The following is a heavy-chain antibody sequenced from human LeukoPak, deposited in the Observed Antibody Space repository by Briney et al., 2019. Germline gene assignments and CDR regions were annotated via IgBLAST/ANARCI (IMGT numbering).Heavy chain of an antibody. CDR2: IYHSGST. D-gene: IGHD3-10*01. Sequence: SETLSLTCAVSGGSISSSNWWSWVRQPPGKGLEWIGEIYHSGSTNYNPSLKSRVTISVDKSKNQFSLKLSSVTAADTAVYYCAREGYGSGSYVGFDPWGQGTLVTVSS. CDR1: GGSISSSNW. J-gene: IGHJ5*02. CDR3: AREGYGSGSYVGFDP. V-gene: IGHV4-4*02.